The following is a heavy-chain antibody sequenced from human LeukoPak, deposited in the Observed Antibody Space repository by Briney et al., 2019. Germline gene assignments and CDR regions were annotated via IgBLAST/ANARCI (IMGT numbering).Heavy chain of an antibody. CDR2: IYSGGST. Sequence: GGSLRLSCAASGFTVSSNYMSWVRQAPGEGLEWVSVIYSGGSTYYADSVKGRFTISGDNSKNTLYLQMNSLRAEDTAVYYCARGGYDILTGYYNEGGYFDYWGQGTLVTVSS. D-gene: IGHD3-9*01. CDR3: ARGGYDILTGYYNEGGYFDY. V-gene: IGHV3-66*01. J-gene: IGHJ4*02. CDR1: GFTVSSNY.